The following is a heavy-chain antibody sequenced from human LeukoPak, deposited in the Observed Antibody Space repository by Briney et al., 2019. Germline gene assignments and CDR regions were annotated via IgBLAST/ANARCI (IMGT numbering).Heavy chain of an antibody. CDR1: GFSLSAFW. J-gene: IGHJ6*02. CDR3: AKDYVVRGNLYYYGMDV. CDR2: INRDGSQK. D-gene: IGHD3-10*01. V-gene: IGHV3-7*01. Sequence: GGSLRLSCAASGFSLSAFWMTWVRQAPGKGLEWVANINRDGSQKNHVDSVEGRFTISRDNAKNTLYLQMNSLRAEDTAVYYCAKDYVVRGNLYYYGMDVWGQGTTVTVSS.